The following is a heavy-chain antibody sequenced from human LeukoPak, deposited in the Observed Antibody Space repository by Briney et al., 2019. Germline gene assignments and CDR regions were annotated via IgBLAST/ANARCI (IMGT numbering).Heavy chain of an antibody. Sequence: ASVKISCKASGYTFTDYYMHWVQEAPGKGLEWMGRVDPEDGETIYAEKFQGRVTITADTSTDTAYMELSSLRSEDTAVYYRATEFSSGVSYYFDYWGQGTLVTVSS. D-gene: IGHD3-22*01. CDR1: GYTFTDYY. CDR2: VDPEDGET. V-gene: IGHV1-69-2*01. J-gene: IGHJ4*02. CDR3: ATEFSSGVSYYFDY.